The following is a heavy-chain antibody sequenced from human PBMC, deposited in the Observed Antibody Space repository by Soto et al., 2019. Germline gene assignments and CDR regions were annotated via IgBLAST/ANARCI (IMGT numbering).Heavy chain of an antibody. D-gene: IGHD2-21*02. V-gene: IGHV3-74*01. CDR3: ARDHANCGGDCGTDLFAP. J-gene: IGHJ5*02. CDR1: GFTFSSHW. CDR2: INSDGSTR. Sequence: EVQLVESGGDLVQPGGSLRLSCAASGFTFSSHWMHWVRQAPGKGLVWVARINSDGSTRNYADSVKGRFTISRDNTKNHINRQMDGLGVEETAVYYCARDHANCGGDCGTDLFAPWGQGTLVSVSS.